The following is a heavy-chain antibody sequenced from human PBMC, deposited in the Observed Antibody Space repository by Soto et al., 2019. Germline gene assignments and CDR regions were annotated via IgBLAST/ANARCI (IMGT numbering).Heavy chain of an antibody. V-gene: IGHV3-30-3*01. Sequence: QVQLVESGGGVVQPGRSLRLSCAASGFTFSSYAMHWVRQAPGKGLEWVAVISYDGSNKYYADSVKGRLTISRDNSKNTLYLQMNSLRAEDTAVYYCARDGQPYSNYVWYVYWGQGTLVTVSS. CDR2: ISYDGSNK. J-gene: IGHJ4*02. D-gene: IGHD4-4*01. CDR1: GFTFSSYA. CDR3: ARDGQPYSNYVWYVY.